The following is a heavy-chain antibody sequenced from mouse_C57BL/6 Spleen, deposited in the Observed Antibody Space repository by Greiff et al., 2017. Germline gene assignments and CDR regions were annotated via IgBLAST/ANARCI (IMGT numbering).Heavy chain of an antibody. CDR3: ARERDYYDY. V-gene: IGHV1-54*01. CDR1: GYAFTNYL. D-gene: IGHD1-1*01. CDR2: INPGSGGT. J-gene: IGHJ2*01. Sequence: VQVVESGAELVRPGTSVKVSCKASGYAFTNYLIEWVKQRPGQGLEWIGVINPGSGGTNYNEKFKGKATLTADKSSSTAYMQLSSLTSEDSAVYFCARERDYYDYWGQGTTLTVSS.